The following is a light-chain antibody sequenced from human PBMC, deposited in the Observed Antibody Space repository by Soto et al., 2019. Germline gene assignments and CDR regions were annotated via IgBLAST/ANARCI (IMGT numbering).Light chain of an antibody. J-gene: IGLJ1*01. V-gene: IGLV2-14*03. CDR1: SSDVGAYNY. CDR2: DVS. Sequence: QSALTQPASVSGSPGQSITISCTGTSSDVGAYNYVSWYQHHPGKAPKLMIYDVSNRPSGVSNRFSGSKSGNTASLTISGLQPEDEADYYCSSHTSGSTRVFGSGTKVTVL. CDR3: SSHTSGSTRV.